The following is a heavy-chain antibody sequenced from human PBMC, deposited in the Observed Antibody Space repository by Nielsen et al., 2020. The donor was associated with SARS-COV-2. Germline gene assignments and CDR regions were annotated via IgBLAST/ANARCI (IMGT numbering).Heavy chain of an antibody. CDR2: VSWNGSRT. Sequence: GGSLRLSCAASGFTFSNSDMNWVRQAPGKGLEWVSGVSWNGSRTHYADSVKGRFIISRDNAKNTLYLQMNSLRAEDTAVYYCARDLGHSGGSRDAFDIWGQGTMVTVSS. V-gene: IGHV3-19*01. D-gene: IGHD2-15*01. CDR1: GFTFSNSD. J-gene: IGHJ3*02. CDR3: ARDLGHSGGSRDAFDI.